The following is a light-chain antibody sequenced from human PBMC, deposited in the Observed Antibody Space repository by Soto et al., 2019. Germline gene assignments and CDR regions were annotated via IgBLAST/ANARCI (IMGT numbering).Light chain of an antibody. CDR1: SSDVGGYNY. CDR2: DVI. V-gene: IGLV2-14*03. Sequence: HSVLTQPASVFGSPGQSITISCTGTSSDVGGYNYVSWYQQHPGKAPKLMIYDVINRPSGVSNRFSGSKSGNSASLTISGLQAEDEAEYYCSSYTSSSTYMVFGGGTKVTVL. CDR3: SSYTSSSTYMV. J-gene: IGLJ2*01.